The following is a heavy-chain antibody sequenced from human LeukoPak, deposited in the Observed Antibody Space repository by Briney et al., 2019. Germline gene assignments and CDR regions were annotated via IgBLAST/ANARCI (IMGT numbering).Heavy chain of an antibody. J-gene: IGHJ4*02. CDR1: GFTFSSYG. CDR2: ISSNGGST. V-gene: IGHV3-64*01. Sequence: GGSLRLSCAASGFTFSSYGMHWVRQAPGKGLEYVSAISSNGGSTYYANSVKGRFTISRDNSKNTLYLQMGSLRAEDMAVYYCASHHYDSSGYYGDYWGQGTLVTVSS. D-gene: IGHD3-22*01. CDR3: ASHHYDSSGYYGDY.